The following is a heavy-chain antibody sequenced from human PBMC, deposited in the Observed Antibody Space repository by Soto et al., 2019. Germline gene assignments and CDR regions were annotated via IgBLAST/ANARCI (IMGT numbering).Heavy chain of an antibody. CDR2: ISYDGSNK. Sequence: QVQLVESGGGVVQPGRSLRLSCAASGFTFSSYGIHWVRQAPGKGLEWLALISYDGSNKYYADSVKGRFTISRDNSKNTLYLQMNSLRAEDTAVYYCAKDRNIVVVVAPLDYWGQGTLVTVSS. CDR1: GFTFSSYG. D-gene: IGHD2-15*01. V-gene: IGHV3-30*18. CDR3: AKDRNIVVVVAPLDY. J-gene: IGHJ4*02.